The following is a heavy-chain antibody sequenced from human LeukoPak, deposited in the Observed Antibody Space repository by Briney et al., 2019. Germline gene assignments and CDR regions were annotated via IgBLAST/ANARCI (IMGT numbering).Heavy chain of an antibody. D-gene: IGHD3-22*01. J-gene: IGHJ4*02. CDR3: ASSSYYYVGHGYPDY. CDR2: IIPIFGTS. V-gene: IGHV1-69*05. Sequence: ASVKVSCKASGGTFSSYGITWVRQAPGQGLEWMGGIIPIFGTSNYAQKLQGRVTIIMDESTSTAYMELRSLRYEDTAVYYCASSSYYYVGHGYPDYWGQGTLVTVSS. CDR1: GGTFSSYG.